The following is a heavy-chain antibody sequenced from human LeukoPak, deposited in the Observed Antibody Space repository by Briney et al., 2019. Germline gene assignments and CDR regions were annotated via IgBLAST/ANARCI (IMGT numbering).Heavy chain of an antibody. Sequence: GGSLRLSCAASGFTFSSYGMSWVRQAPGKGLEWVSSISSSSSYIYYADSVKGRFTISRDNAKNSLYLQMNSLRAEDTAVYYCARDLSEETYSNSPFDYWGQGTLVTASS. CDR1: GFTFSSYG. V-gene: IGHV3-21*01. D-gene: IGHD4-11*01. CDR3: ARDLSEETYSNSPFDY. J-gene: IGHJ4*02. CDR2: ISSSSSYI.